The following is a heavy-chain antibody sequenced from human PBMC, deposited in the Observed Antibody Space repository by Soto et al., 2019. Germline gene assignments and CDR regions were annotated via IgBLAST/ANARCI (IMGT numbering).Heavy chain of an antibody. CDR3: AHRVLRTVFGLVTTTAIYFDF. V-gene: IGHV2-5*02. CDR1: GFSLTTSGVG. CDR2: IYWDDDK. J-gene: IGHJ4*02. D-gene: IGHD3-3*01. Sequence: QITLNESGPTVVRPTEPLTLTCRFSGFSLTTSGVGVGWVRQSPGKAPEWLALIYWDDDKRYSESLKSRLTITKDTSKNQMVLTVANLDPTDTATYYCAHRVLRTVFGLVTTTAIYFDFWGQGTPVAVSS.